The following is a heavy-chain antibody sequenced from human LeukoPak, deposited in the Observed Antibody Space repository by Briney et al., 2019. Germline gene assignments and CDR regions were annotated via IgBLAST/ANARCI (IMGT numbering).Heavy chain of an antibody. J-gene: IGHJ4*02. CDR2: IYYSGST. V-gene: IGHV4-59*01. D-gene: IGHD3-22*01. CDR3: ASYYYDSSGYLLPDY. Sequence: SDTLSLTCTVSGGSISSYYWSWIRQPPGKGLEWIGYIYYSGSTNYNPSLKSRVTISVDTSENQFSLKLSSVTAADTAVYYCASYYYDSSGYLLPDYWGQGTLVTVSS. CDR1: GGSISSYY.